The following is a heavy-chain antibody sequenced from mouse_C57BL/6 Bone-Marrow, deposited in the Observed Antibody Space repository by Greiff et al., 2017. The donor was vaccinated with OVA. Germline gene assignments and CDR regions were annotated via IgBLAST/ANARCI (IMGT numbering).Heavy chain of an antibody. Sequence: VQLQQSGPGLVQPSQSLSITCTVSGFSLTSYGVHWVRQSPGQGLEWLGVIWRGGSTDYNAAFMPRLSITKDNSKSHVFFKMNSLQADDTAIYYCATYDGYSAWFAYWGQGTLVTVSA. V-gene: IGHV2-5*01. D-gene: IGHD2-3*01. CDR1: GFSLTSYG. J-gene: IGHJ3*01. CDR2: IWRGGST. CDR3: ATYDGYSAWFAY.